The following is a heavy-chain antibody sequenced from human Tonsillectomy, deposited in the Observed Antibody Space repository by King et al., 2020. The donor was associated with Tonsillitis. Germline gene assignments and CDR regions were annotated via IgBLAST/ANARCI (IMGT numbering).Heavy chain of an antibody. CDR2: ISSDGSNK. V-gene: IGHV3-30-3*01. CDR3: ARDFFYSGQYGMDV. Sequence: VQLVESGGGVVQPGRSLRLSCAASGFPFNSYAMHWVRQAPGKGLEWVALISSDGSNKYYADSVKGRFTISRDNSKNTLYLQMNSLRAGDTAVYYCARDFFYSGQYGMDVWGQGTTVTVSS. J-gene: IGHJ6*02. CDR1: GFPFNSYA. D-gene: IGHD2-21*01.